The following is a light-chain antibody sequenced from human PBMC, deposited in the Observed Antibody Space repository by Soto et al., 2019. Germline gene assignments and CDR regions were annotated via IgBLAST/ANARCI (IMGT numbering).Light chain of an antibody. CDR3: QQYGSSLSWT. J-gene: IGKJ1*01. Sequence: DIQMTQSPSSLSASVGDRVTITCRASQGISNYLAWYQQKPGKVPKLLIYAASTLQSGVPSRLSGSGSGTDFTLTISRLEPEDFAVYYCQQYGSSLSWTFGQGTKVDIK. V-gene: IGKV1-27*01. CDR1: QGISNY. CDR2: AAS.